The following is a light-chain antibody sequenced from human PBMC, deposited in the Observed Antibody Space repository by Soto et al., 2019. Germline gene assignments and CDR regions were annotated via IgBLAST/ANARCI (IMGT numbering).Light chain of an antibody. V-gene: IGLV4-69*01. CDR3: QTWGTGIV. CDR2: LSSDGSH. Sequence: QLVLTQSPSASASVRASVKLTCTLSAGHSSYVIAWHQQQPEKGPRYLMRLSSDGSHNKGAGIPDRFSGSSSGAERYLTISSLQAEDEADYYCQTWGTGIVFGGGTKVTVL. CDR1: AGHSSYV. J-gene: IGLJ2*01.